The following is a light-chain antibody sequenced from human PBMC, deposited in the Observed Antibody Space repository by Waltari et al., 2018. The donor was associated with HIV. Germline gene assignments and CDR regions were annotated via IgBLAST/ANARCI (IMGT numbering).Light chain of an antibody. CDR1: NSDVGPYKY. CDR3: SSYTTMSTLV. Sequence: QSALTQPASVSGSPGQSISISCPGSNSDVGPYKYVSWYQQHPGKAPKLMIYDVSNRPSGVSNRFSGSKSGNTASLTISGLQPEDEADYYCSSYTTMSTLVFGTGTKVTVL. J-gene: IGLJ1*01. CDR2: DVS. V-gene: IGLV2-14*01.